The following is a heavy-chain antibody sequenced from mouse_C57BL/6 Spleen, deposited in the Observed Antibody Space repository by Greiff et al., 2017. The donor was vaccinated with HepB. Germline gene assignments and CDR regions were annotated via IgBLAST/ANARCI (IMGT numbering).Heavy chain of an antibody. CDR3: ARRTDGYYEAWFAY. V-gene: IGHV1-64*01. CDR1: GYTFTSYW. D-gene: IGHD2-3*01. J-gene: IGHJ3*01. Sequence: QVQLQQSGAELVKPGASVKLSCKASGYTFTSYWMHWVKQRPGQGLEWIGMIHPNSGSTNYNEKFKSKATLTVDKSSSTAYMQLSSLTSEDSAVYYCARRTDGYYEAWFAYWGQGTLVTVSA. CDR2: IHPNSGST.